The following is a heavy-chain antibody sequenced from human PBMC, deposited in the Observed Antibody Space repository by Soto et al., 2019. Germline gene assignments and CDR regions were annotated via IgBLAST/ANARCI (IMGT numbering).Heavy chain of an antibody. Sequence: QVQLEQSGAEVKKPGPSVKVSCKASGDTLSTHGISWVRQAPGQGLEWMGGTIPIIGTTDYAEKFQGRVTITADESTTTSYMELSSLRPDDTAVYYCAAGDSSDTGDHWGQGTLVTVSS. V-gene: IGHV1-69*01. D-gene: IGHD5-18*01. J-gene: IGHJ4*02. CDR2: TIPIIGTT. CDR3: AAGDSSDTGDH. CDR1: GDTLSTHG.